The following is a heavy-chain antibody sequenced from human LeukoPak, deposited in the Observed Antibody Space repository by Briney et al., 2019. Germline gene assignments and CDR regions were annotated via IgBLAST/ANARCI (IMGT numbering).Heavy chain of an antibody. CDR2: INHSGST. V-gene: IGHV4-34*01. D-gene: IGHD2-2*03. Sequence: SETLSLTCAVYGGSFSGYYWSWIRQPPGRGLEWIGEINHSGSTNYNPSLKSRVTISVDTSKNQFSLKLSSVTAADTAVYYCAWSGYCSSTSCPRFDYWGQGTLVTVSS. CDR3: AWSGYCSSTSCPRFDY. CDR1: GGSFSGYY. J-gene: IGHJ4*02.